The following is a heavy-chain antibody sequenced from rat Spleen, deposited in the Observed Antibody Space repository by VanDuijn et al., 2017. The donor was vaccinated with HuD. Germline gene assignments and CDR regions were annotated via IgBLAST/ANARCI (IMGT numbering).Heavy chain of an antibody. CDR3: TTYSDYATSPFAY. CDR2: IGTGGGDT. V-gene: IGHV5S13*01. CDR1: GFTFSIYG. Sequence: EVQVVDHGGGLEQPGRSLKLSCAPSGFTFSIYGLAWVRQAPTKGLEWVASIGTGGGDTYYRDSVRGRFTISRDNAKNTLYLQMDSLRSEDTATYYCTTYSDYATSPFAYWGRGALVTVSS. D-gene: IGHD1-6*01. J-gene: IGHJ3*01.